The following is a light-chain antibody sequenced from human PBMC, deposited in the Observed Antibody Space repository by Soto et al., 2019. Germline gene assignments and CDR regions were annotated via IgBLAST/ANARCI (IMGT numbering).Light chain of an antibody. Sequence: EVVLTQSQPTLSLSPGERAPLSCRAREKVRTFVDWYQQKPGQAPRLLIYGASNRATGIPARFSGSGSGTDFTLTISNLEPEDFAVYYCQQHSHWPPWTFGQGTRVEIQ. CDR1: EKVRTF. J-gene: IGKJ1*01. V-gene: IGKV3-11*01. CDR2: GAS. CDR3: QQHSHWPPWT.